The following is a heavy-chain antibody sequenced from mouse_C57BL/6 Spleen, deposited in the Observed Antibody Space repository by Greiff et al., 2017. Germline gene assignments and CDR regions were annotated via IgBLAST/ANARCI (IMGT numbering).Heavy chain of an antibody. CDR3: ARKRAQATLAWFAY. Sequence: VQLQQSGAELMKPGASVKLSCKATGYSFTGYWIEWVKQRPGHGLEWIGEILPGSGSTNYNEKFKGKATFTADTSSNTAYMQLSSLTTEDSAIYCCARKRAQATLAWFAYWGQGTLVTVSA. J-gene: IGHJ3*01. V-gene: IGHV1-9*01. D-gene: IGHD3-2*02. CDR1: GYSFTGYW. CDR2: ILPGSGST.